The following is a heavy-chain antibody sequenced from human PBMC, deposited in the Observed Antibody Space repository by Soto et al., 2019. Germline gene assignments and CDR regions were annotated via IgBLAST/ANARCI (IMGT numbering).Heavy chain of an antibody. J-gene: IGHJ5*02. Sequence: QVQLQQWGAGLLKPSETLSLTCAVYGGSFSGYYWSWIRQPPGKGLEWIGEINHSGSTNYNPSLKCRVTISVDTSKNQFSLKLSSVTAADTAVYYCARKAVYYGSGSNTQGFDPWGQGTLVTVSS. CDR3: ARKAVYYGSGSNTQGFDP. CDR1: GGSFSGYY. CDR2: INHSGST. D-gene: IGHD3-10*01. V-gene: IGHV4-34*01.